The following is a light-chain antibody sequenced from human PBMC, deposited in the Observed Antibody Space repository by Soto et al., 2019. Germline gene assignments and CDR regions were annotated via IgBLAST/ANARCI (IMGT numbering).Light chain of an antibody. J-gene: IGKJ1*01. Sequence: DIQMTQSPSTLSASVGDRVTITCRASQSISRWLAWYQQSPGKAPKLLIYKASSLGSGVASSFSGRGSGTEFPLTISSLQPDDFATYYCHQYKSSWTFGQGIKVDIK. CDR1: QSISRW. V-gene: IGKV1-5*03. CDR2: KAS. CDR3: HQYKSSWT.